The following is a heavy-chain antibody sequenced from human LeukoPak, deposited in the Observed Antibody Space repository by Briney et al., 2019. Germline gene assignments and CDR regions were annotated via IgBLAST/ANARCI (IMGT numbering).Heavy chain of an antibody. Sequence: GGSLRLSCAASGFTFSSYWMHWVRQAPGKGLVWVSRINSDGSSASYADSVKGRFTIFRDNAKNSLYLQMNSLRAEDTAVYYCARDRAAAQKNYYYYGMDVWGQGTTVTVSS. CDR2: INSDGSSA. V-gene: IGHV3-74*01. CDR3: ARDRAAAQKNYYYYGMDV. D-gene: IGHD6-6*01. CDR1: GFTFSSYW. J-gene: IGHJ6*02.